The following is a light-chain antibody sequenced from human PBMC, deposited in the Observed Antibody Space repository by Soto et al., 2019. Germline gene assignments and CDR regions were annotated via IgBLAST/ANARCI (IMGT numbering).Light chain of an antibody. J-gene: IGLJ3*02. V-gene: IGLV2-8*01. CDR1: SSDVGAYDY. CDR2: LVS. Sequence: QSALTQPASVSGSPGQSITISCTGTSSDVGAYDYVSWFQQHPGKAPKLIIYLVSKRPSGVPDRFSGSKSGNTASLTVSGLQAEDEADYYCSSYVVSYNWVFGGGTKVTVL. CDR3: SSYVVSYNWV.